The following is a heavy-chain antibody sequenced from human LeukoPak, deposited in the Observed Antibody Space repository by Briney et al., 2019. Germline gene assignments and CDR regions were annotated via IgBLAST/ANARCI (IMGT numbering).Heavy chain of an antibody. Sequence: SETLSLTCIVSGGSISNYFWSWIRQPAGEGLEWIGRIYSSGSTSYSPSLRSRVTMSVATSKNQFSLKLSYVTAADTAVYYCARDSCSGNSCYRESQFDSWGQGTLVTVSS. D-gene: IGHD2-15*01. CDR3: ARDSCSGNSCYRESQFDS. V-gene: IGHV4-4*07. CDR2: IYSSGST. CDR1: GGSISNYF. J-gene: IGHJ4*02.